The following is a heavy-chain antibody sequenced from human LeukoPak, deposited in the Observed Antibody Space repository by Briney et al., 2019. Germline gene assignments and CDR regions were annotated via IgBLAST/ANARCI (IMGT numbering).Heavy chain of an antibody. Sequence: PGGSLRLSCAASGFTFSSYGMHWVRQAPGKGLEWVAVIWYDGSNKYYADSVKGRFTISRDNSKNTLYLQMNSLRAEDTAVYYCAKGEASNGRGVYYYYYYMDVWGKGTTVTVSS. CDR3: AKGEASNGRGVYYYYYYMDV. CDR2: IWYDGSNK. D-gene: IGHD2-8*01. J-gene: IGHJ6*03. V-gene: IGHV3-33*06. CDR1: GFTFSSYG.